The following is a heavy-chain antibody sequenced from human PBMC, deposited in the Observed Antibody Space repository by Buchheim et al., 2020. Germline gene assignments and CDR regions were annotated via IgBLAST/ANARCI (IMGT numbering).Heavy chain of an antibody. Sequence: QVQLVESGGGVVQPGRSLRLSCAASGFTFSSYGMHWVRQAPGKGLEWVAVIWYDGSNKYYADSVKGRFTISRDNSKNTLYLQMNSLRAEDTAVYYCARDSEWLPSGRYYYYYYYMDVWGKGTT. CDR3: ARDSEWLPSGRYYYYYYYMDV. J-gene: IGHJ6*03. D-gene: IGHD3-3*01. V-gene: IGHV3-33*01. CDR1: GFTFSSYG. CDR2: IWYDGSNK.